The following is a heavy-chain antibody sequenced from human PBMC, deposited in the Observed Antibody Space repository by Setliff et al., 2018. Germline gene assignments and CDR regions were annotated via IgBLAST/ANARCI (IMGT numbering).Heavy chain of an antibody. CDR1: GDSISSGDYF. CDR2: IYHSGSA. J-gene: IGHJ3*01. V-gene: IGHV4-30-4*08. CDR3: AREVGTSTSSDAFDV. D-gene: IGHD1-26*01. Sequence: SETLSLTCTVSGDSISSGDYFWSWIRQPPGKGLEWIAYIYHSGSAYYNPSLKSRVTMSVDTSKNQFSMHLTSVTAADTAVYYCAREVGTSTSSDAFDVWGQGMMVTVSS.